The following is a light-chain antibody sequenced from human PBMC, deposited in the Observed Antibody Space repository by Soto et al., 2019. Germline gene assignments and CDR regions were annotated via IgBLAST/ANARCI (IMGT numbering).Light chain of an antibody. Sequence: DIQMTQSPSTLSGSVGDRVTITCRASQTISSWLAWYQQKPETAPKLLIYHASTLESGVPSRFRGSGSGTAFTLSISGLQPDDFATYYCEQYMSYSFGQGTKVDI. CDR3: EQYMSYS. CDR2: HAS. V-gene: IGKV1-5*01. J-gene: IGKJ1*01. CDR1: QTISSW.